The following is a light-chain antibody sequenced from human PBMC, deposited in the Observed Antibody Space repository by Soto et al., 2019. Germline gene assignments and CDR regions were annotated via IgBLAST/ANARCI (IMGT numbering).Light chain of an antibody. CDR3: QQIYSTPWT. Sequence: DIQMTQSPSSLSASVGDRVTITCRASQSISSYLNWYQQKPGKAPKLLIYAASSLQSGVPSRFSGSGSGTVFPPTISSLQPEDFATYYYQQIYSTPWTFGQGTKV. CDR1: QSISSY. V-gene: IGKV1-39*01. CDR2: AAS. J-gene: IGKJ1*01.